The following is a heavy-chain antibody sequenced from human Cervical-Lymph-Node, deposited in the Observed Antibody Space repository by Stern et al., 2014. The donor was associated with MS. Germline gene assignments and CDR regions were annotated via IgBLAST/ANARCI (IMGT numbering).Heavy chain of an antibody. D-gene: IGHD1-14*01. J-gene: IGHJ4*02. CDR1: GFPFSSYT. Sequence: EVQLVESGGGLVKPGGSLKLSCEASGFPFSSYTMNWVRQAPGKGLEWVSSISSSGRNIHYSNSLKGRFTISRDNAKNSVYLHMNSLRAEDTALYYCAREVADTGYFNYWGQGTLVTVSS. V-gene: IGHV3-21*01. CDR3: AREVADTGYFNY. CDR2: ISSSGRNI.